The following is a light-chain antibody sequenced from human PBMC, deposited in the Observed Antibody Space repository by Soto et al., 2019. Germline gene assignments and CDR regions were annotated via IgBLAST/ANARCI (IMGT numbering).Light chain of an antibody. Sequence: DIQMTQSPSSLSASVGDRVTITCRASQTIIRYLNWYQQKPGRAPNLLIYAASNLQSGVPSRFSCSASGTEFTLTISSLQPEDFATYHCQQGYSTLFSFGPGTKVEIK. J-gene: IGKJ3*01. CDR1: QTIIRY. V-gene: IGKV1-39*01. CDR2: AAS. CDR3: QQGYSTLFS.